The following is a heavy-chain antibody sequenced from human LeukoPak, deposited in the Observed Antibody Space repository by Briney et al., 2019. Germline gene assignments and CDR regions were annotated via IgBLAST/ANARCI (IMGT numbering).Heavy chain of an antibody. Sequence: GGSLRLSCAASGFTFSTYGIHWVRQAPGKGLEWVAAIWYDGSNKYYADSVKGRFTISRDNSKNTLYLQMNSLRAEDTAVYYCARAKDNSGRDGFDIWGQGTMVTVSS. D-gene: IGHD6-19*01. CDR1: GFTFSTYG. J-gene: IGHJ3*02. CDR2: IWYDGSNK. V-gene: IGHV3-33*01. CDR3: ARAKDNSGRDGFDI.